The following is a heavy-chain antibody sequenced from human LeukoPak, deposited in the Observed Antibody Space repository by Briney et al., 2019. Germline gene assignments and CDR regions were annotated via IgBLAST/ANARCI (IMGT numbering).Heavy chain of an antibody. J-gene: IGHJ5*02. D-gene: IGHD3-10*01. CDR1: GFTFSRNG. V-gene: IGHV3-23*01. CDR2: ISGSGGST. Sequence: PPGGSLRLSCAASGFTFSRNGMTWVRQAPGKGLEWVSAISGSGGSTYYADSVKGRFTISRDNSKNTLYLQMNSLRAEDTAVYYCAESRGGFRNWFDPWGQGTLVTVSS. CDR3: AESRGGFRNWFDP.